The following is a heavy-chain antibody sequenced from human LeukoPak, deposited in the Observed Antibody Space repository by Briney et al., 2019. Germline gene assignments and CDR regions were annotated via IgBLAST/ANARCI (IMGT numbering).Heavy chain of an antibody. CDR1: GFTLSSYA. J-gene: IGHJ4*02. CDR3: AKDLAMIVVVIGFDY. D-gene: IGHD3-22*01. V-gene: IGHV3-23*01. CDR2: ISGSGDGT. Sequence: PGGSLRLSCAASGFTLSSYAMSRVRQAPGRGLEWVSVISGSGDGTYYADSVKGRFIISRDNSKNTLYLQMNSLRAEDTAVYYCAKDLAMIVVVIGFDYWGQGTLVTVSS.